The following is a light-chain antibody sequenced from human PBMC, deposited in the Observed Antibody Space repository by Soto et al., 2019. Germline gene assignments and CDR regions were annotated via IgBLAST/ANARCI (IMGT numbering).Light chain of an antibody. Sequence: EIVLTHSPATLSLSPWERAALSSSASQSVNQKLGWYQQKPGQAPRLLIYVASYRATGIPARFSGSGSGRDFTLTISGLEPEDFAVYYCQQYGSSPLISFGQGTRLEIK. CDR1: QSVNQK. CDR3: QQYGSSPLIS. J-gene: IGKJ5*01. V-gene: IGKV3-20*01. CDR2: VAS.